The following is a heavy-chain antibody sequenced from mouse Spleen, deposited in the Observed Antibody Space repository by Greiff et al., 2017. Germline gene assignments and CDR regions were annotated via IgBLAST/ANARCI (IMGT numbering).Heavy chain of an antibody. Sequence: VQLQQPGAELVKPGASVKMSCKASGYTFTSYWITWVKQRPGQGLEWIGDIYPGSGSTNYNEKFKSKATLTVDKPSSTAYMQLSCLTSEDSAVYYCAREGYYGSSYFDYWGQGTTLTVSS. J-gene: IGHJ2*01. D-gene: IGHD1-1*01. CDR3: AREGYYGSSYFDY. CDR1: GYTFTSYW. V-gene: IGHV1-55*01. CDR2: IYPGSGST.